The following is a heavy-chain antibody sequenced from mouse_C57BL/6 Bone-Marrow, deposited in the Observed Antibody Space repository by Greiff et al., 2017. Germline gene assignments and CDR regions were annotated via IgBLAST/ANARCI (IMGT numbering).Heavy chain of an antibody. V-gene: IGHV14-4*01. CDR3: ATFSQLRLGFAY. J-gene: IGHJ3*01. Sequence: EVQLQQSGAELVRPGASVKLSCTASGFNIKDDYMHWVKQRPEQGLEWIGWIDPENGDTEYASKFQGKATITADTSSNTAYLQLSSLTSEDTAVYYCATFSQLRLGFAYWGQGTLVTVSA. CDR1: GFNIKDDY. D-gene: IGHD3-2*02. CDR2: IDPENGDT.